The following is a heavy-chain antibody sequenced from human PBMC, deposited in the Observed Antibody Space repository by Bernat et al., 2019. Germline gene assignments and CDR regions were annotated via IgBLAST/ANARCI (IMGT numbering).Heavy chain of an antibody. CDR3: ARSFGGVAQGVWYYYMDV. Sequence: QVQLQESGPGLVKPSETLSLTCTVSGGSISSYYWSWIRQPPGKGLEWIGYIYYSGSTNYNPSLKSRVTISVDTSKNQFSLKLSSVTAADTAVYYCARSFGGVAQGVWYYYMDVWGKGTTVTVSS. CDR2: IYYSGST. J-gene: IGHJ6*03. CDR1: GGSISSYY. V-gene: IGHV4-59*01. D-gene: IGHD2-15*01.